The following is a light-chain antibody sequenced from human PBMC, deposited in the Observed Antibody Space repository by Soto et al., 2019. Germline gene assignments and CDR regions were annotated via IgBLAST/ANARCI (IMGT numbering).Light chain of an antibody. J-gene: IGKJ1*01. V-gene: IGKV3-20*01. CDR3: QQYGTSPPWT. CDR1: QSVSTSY. CDR2: GGS. Sequence: EIVLTQSPGTLSLSPGERATLSCRASQSVSTSYLAWYQQKPGQAPRLLIYGGSSRATGIPDRFSGSESGTDFTLSISGLEPEDLSVYYCQQYGTSPPWTFGQGTEVEIK.